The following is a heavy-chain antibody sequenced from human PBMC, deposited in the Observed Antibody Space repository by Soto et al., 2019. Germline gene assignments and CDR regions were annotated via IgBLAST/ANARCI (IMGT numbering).Heavy chain of an antibody. J-gene: IGHJ4*02. V-gene: IGHV4-31*03. D-gene: IGHD3-16*02. CDR1: GGSISSGGYY. CDR3: ARHGVTFGGVIVPFDY. Sequence: QVQLQESGPGLVKPSQTLSLTCPVSGGSISSGGYYWSWIRQHPGKGLEWIGYIYYSGSTYYNPSLKSRVTISVDTSKNQFSLKLSSVTAADTAVYYCARHGVTFGGVIVPFDYWGQGTLVTVSS. CDR2: IYYSGST.